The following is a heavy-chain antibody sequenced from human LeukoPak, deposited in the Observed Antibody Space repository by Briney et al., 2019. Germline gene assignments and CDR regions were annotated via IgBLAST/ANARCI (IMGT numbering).Heavy chain of an antibody. D-gene: IGHD2-2*01. CDR2: IYTSGST. J-gene: IGHJ5*02. CDR3: ARDGIVVVPAAINSGFDP. Sequence: SETLSLTCTVSGGSISSYYWGWIRQPAGKGLEWIGRIYTSGSTNYNPSLKSRVTMSVDTSKNQFSLKLSSVTAADTAVYYCARDGIVVVPAAINSGFDPWGQGTLVTVSS. V-gene: IGHV4-4*07. CDR1: GGSISSYY.